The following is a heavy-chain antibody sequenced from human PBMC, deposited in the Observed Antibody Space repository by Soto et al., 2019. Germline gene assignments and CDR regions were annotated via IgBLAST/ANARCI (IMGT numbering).Heavy chain of an antibody. CDR3: ARGDVDTAMEVIYYGMDV. Sequence: QVQLVQSGAEVKKPGSSVKVSCKASGGTFSSYAISWVRQAPGQGLEWMGGIIPIFGTANYAQKFQGRVTITADESTSPAYMELSSLRSEDTAVYYCARGDVDTAMEVIYYGMDVWGQGTTVTVSS. J-gene: IGHJ6*02. CDR2: IIPIFGTA. D-gene: IGHD5-18*01. V-gene: IGHV1-69*12. CDR1: GGTFSSYA.